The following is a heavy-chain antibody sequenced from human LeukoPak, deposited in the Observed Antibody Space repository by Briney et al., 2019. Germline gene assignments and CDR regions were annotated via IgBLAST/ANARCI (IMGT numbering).Heavy chain of an antibody. V-gene: IGHV1-69*13. Sequence: SVKVSCKASGGTFSSYAISWVRQAPGQGLEWMGGIIPIFATANYAQKFQGRVTITADESASTAYMELSSLRSEDTAVYYCARGPITTRSHFDYWGQGTLATVSS. J-gene: IGHJ4*02. D-gene: IGHD3-22*01. CDR1: GGTFSSYA. CDR2: IIPIFATA. CDR3: ARGPITTRSHFDY.